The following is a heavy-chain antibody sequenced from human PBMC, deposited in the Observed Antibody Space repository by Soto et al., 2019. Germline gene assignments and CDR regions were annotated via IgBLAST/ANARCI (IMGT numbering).Heavy chain of an antibody. CDR1: GFTFSSYG. CDR3: AKDMAVAGTLLDY. CDR2: ISYDGSNK. Sequence: GGSLRLSCAASGFTFSSYGMHWVRQAPGKGLEWVAVISYDGSNKYYADSVKGRFTISRDNSKNTLYLQMNSLRAEDTAVYYCAKDMAVAGTLLDYWGQGTLVTVSS. V-gene: IGHV3-30*18. D-gene: IGHD6-19*01. J-gene: IGHJ4*02.